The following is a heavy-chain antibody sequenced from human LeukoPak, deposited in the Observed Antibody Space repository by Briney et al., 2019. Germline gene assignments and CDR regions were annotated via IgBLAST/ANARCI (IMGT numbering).Heavy chain of an antibody. Sequence: PSQTLSLTCTVSGGSISSGSYYWSWIRQPAGKGLEWIGRIYTSGSTNYNPSLKSRVTISVDTSKNQFSLKLSSVTAADTAVYYCARGLRSYYDFWSGSIRHNWFDPWGQGPLVTVSS. D-gene: IGHD3-3*01. CDR3: ARGLRSYYDFWSGSIRHNWFDP. CDR2: IYTSGST. CDR1: GGSISSGSYY. J-gene: IGHJ5*02. V-gene: IGHV4-61*02.